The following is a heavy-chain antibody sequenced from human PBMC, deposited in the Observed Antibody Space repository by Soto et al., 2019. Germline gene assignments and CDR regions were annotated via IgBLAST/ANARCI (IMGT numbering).Heavy chain of an antibody. CDR1: GGSISSSSYY. Sequence: QLQLQESGPGLVKPSETLSLTCTVSGGSISSSSYYWGWIRQPPGKGLEWIGSIYYSGSTYYNPSPKSRVTISVDTSKNQFSLKLSSVTAADTAVYYCARHKHDYGDFGWFDPWGQGTLVTVSS. V-gene: IGHV4-39*01. CDR3: ARHKHDYGDFGWFDP. D-gene: IGHD4-17*01. CDR2: IYYSGST. J-gene: IGHJ5*02.